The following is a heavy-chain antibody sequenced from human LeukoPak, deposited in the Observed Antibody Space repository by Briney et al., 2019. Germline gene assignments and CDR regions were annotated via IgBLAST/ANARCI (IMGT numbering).Heavy chain of an antibody. CDR3: ARSTYYYDSSGFGY. V-gene: IGHV4-38-2*02. J-gene: IGHJ4*02. CDR2: FYHSGST. Sequence: SETLSLTCTVSGYSISSGYYWGWIRQPPGKGLEWIGSFYHSGSTYYNPSLKSRVTISVDTSKNQFSLKLSSVTAADTAVYYCARSTYYYDSSGFGYWGQGTLVTVSS. CDR1: GYSISSGYY. D-gene: IGHD3-22*01.